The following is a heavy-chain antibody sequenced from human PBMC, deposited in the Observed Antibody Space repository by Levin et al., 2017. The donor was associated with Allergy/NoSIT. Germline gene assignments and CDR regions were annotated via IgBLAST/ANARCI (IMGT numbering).Heavy chain of an antibody. J-gene: IGHJ6*02. CDR2: ISAYNGNT. D-gene: IGHD3-3*01. CDR1: GYTFTSYG. V-gene: IGHV1-18*01. CDR3: ARGQDYDFWSGSMPYYYYYGMDV. Sequence: PGGSLRLSCKASGYTFTSYGISWVRQAPGQGLEWMGWISAYNGNTNYAQKLQGRVTMTTDTSTSTAYMELRSLRSDDTAVYYCARGQDYDFWSGSMPYYYYYGMDVWGQGTTVTVSS.